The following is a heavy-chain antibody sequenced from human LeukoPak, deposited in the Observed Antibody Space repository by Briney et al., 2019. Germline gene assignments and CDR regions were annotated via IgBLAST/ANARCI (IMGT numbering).Heavy chain of an antibody. V-gene: IGHV4-34*01. CDR3: ARGGRYYDSSGYGY. J-gene: IGHJ4*02. D-gene: IGHD3-22*01. CDR2: INHSGST. CDR1: GGSFSGYY. Sequence: SETLSLTCAVYGGSFSGYYWSWIRQPPGKGLEWIGEINHSGSTNYNPSLKSRVTISVDTSKNPFSLKLSSVTAADTAVYYCARGGRYYDSSGYGYWGQGTLVTVSS.